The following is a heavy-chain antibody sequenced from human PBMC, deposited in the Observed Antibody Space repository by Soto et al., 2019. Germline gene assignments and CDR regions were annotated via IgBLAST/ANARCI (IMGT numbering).Heavy chain of an antibody. J-gene: IGHJ5*01. D-gene: IGHD3-10*01. Sequence: SETLSLTCTVSGGSISSYYWSWIRQPPGKGLEWIGYIYYSGSTNYNPSLKSRVTISVDTSKNQFSLKLSSVTAADTAVYYCARLRYYYGSQGFDLWGQGTLVTVSS. CDR1: GGSISSYY. CDR3: ARLRYYYGSQGFDL. CDR2: IYYSGST. V-gene: IGHV4-59*08.